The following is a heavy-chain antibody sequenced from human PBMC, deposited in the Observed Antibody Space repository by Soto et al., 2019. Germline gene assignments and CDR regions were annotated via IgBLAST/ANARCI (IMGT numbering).Heavy chain of an antibody. V-gene: IGHV4-31*03. CDR3: ARAPVYYDSSGYYPYYFDY. CDR1: GGSISSGGYY. Sequence: PSETLSLTCTVSGGSISSGGYYWSWIRQHPGKGLEWIGYIYYSGSTYYNPSLKSRVTISVDTSKNQFSLKLSSVTAADTAVYYCARAPVYYDSSGYYPYYFDYWGQGTLVTVSS. D-gene: IGHD3-22*01. J-gene: IGHJ4*02. CDR2: IYYSGST.